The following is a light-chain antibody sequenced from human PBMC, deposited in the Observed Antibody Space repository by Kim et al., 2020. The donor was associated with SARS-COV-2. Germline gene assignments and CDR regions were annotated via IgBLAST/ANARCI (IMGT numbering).Light chain of an antibody. CDR3: MLSYSGTRV. CDR1: TEAFTSGHY. Sequence: PGGTVTLTCDSATEAFTSGHYPYWFQQKAGQAPRTLIHDTNNKHSWTPARFSGSLLGGKAALTLSGAQPEDEAEYYCMLSYSGTRVFGGGTQLTVL. V-gene: IGLV7-46*01. J-gene: IGLJ3*02. CDR2: DTN.